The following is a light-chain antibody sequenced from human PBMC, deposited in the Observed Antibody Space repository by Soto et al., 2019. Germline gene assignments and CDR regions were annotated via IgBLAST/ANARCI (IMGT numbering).Light chain of an antibody. V-gene: IGKV1-12*01. J-gene: IGKJ4*01. CDR1: QAISSW. CDR3: QQSNSFPLT. CDR2: TAF. Sequence: DIQMTQSPSFVSASVGDRVTITCRASQAISSWLVWYQQKPGKAPKLLTYTAFNLQTGVPSRFSGSGSGTNFTLTISSLQPEDFATYYCQQSNSFPLTFGGGTKVEVK.